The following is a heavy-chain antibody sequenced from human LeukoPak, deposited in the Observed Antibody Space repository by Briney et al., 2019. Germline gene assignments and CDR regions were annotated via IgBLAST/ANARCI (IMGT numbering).Heavy chain of an antibody. V-gene: IGHV1-69*13. Sequence: SVKVSCKASGGTFSSYAIGWVRQAPGQGLEWMGGIIPIFGTANYAQKFQGRVTITVDESTSTAYMELSSLRSEDTAVYYCAIRFRRVVPAGGAFDIWGQGTMVTVSS. CDR2: IIPIFGTA. CDR1: GGTFSSYA. CDR3: AIRFRRVVPAGGAFDI. D-gene: IGHD2-2*01. J-gene: IGHJ3*02.